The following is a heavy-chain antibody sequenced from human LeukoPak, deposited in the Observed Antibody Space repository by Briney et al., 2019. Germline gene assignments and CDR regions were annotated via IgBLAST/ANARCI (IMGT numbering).Heavy chain of an antibody. Sequence: AASVKVSCKASGGIFSSYAISWVRQAPGQGLEWMGRIIPILGIANYAQKFQGRVTITADKSTSTAYMDLSSLRSEDTAVYYCARDLPPYYFDYWGQGTLVTVSS. V-gene: IGHV1-69*04. J-gene: IGHJ4*02. CDR3: ARDLPPYYFDY. CDR2: IIPILGIA. CDR1: GGIFSSYA.